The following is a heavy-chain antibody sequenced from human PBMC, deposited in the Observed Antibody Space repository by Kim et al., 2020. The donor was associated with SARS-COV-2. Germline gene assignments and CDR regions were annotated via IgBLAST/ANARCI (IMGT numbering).Heavy chain of an antibody. CDR1: GGSISSGGYY. CDR2: IYYSGST. J-gene: IGHJ5*02. Sequence: SETLSLTCTVSGGSISSGGYYWSWIRQHPGKGLEWIGYIYYSGSTYYNPSLKSRVTISVDTSKNQFSLKLSSVTAADTAVYYCARSITMVRGNNWFDPWGQGTLVTVSS. D-gene: IGHD3-10*01. V-gene: IGHV4-31*03. CDR3: ARSITMVRGNNWFDP.